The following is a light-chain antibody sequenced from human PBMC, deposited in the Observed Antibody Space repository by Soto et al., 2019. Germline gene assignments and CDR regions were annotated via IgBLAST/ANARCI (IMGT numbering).Light chain of an antibody. CDR2: RAS. CDR1: QTVDSTY. J-gene: IGKJ2*01. CDR3: QQYDTSPPLYT. Sequence: EVVLTQSPGTLSLSPGERATLSCRASQTVDSTYLAWCQQKPGQAPRLRIYRASSRAAGVPDRFSGSGSGTDYSLTISKLDPEDFAVYYCQQYDTSPPLYTFGQGTKLEIK. V-gene: IGKV3-20*01.